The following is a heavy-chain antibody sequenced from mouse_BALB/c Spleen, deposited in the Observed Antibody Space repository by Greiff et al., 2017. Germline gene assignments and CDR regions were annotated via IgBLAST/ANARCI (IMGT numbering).Heavy chain of an antibody. V-gene: IGHV1-87*01. D-gene: IGHD1-1*01. Sequence: VKLQESGAELARPGASVKLSCKASGYTFTSYWMQWVKQRPGQGLEWIGAIYPGDGDTRYTQKFKGKATLTADKSSSTAYMQLSSLASEDSAVYYCARSLFNFDYWGQGTTLTVSS. CDR1: GYTFTSYW. CDR3: ARSLFNFDY. CDR2: IYPGDGDT. J-gene: IGHJ2*01.